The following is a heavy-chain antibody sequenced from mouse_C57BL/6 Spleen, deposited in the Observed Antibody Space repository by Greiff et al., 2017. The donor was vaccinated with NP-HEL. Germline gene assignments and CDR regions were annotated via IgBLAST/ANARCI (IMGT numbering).Heavy chain of an antibody. J-gene: IGHJ2*01. CDR2: IRNKANGYTT. CDR3: ARSEKGYFDY. Sequence: EVQVVESGGGLVQPGGSLSLSCAASGFTFTDYYMSWVRQPPGKALEWLGFIRNKANGYTTEYSASVKGRFTISRDNSQSILYLQMNALRAEDSATYYCARSEKGYFDYWGQGTTLTVSS. V-gene: IGHV7-3*01. CDR1: GFTFTDYY.